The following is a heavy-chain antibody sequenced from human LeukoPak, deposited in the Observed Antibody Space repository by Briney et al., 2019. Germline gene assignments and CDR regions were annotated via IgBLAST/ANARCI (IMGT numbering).Heavy chain of an antibody. J-gene: IGHJ4*02. D-gene: IGHD6-13*01. CDR2: ISSSSSYI. Sequence: GGSLRLSCAASGFTFSSYSMNWVRQAPGKGLEWVSSISSSSSYIYYADSVKGRFTISRDNAKNSLYLQMNSLRAEDTAVHYCASIAAAGLVTYWGQGTLVTVSS. CDR1: GFTFSSYS. V-gene: IGHV3-21*01. CDR3: ASIAAAGLVTY.